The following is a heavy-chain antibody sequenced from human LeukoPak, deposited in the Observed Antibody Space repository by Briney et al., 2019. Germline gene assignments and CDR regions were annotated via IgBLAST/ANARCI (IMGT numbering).Heavy chain of an antibody. J-gene: IGHJ4*02. Sequence: GESLKISCKGSGYSFTNYWIDWVRQMPGKGLEWMGIIYPGDSDTRYSQSFQGQVTVSVDKSINTAYLQWSSLKASDTAIYYCAKRGDPASPFDYWGQGTLVTVSS. D-gene: IGHD5-18*01. CDR2: IYPGDSDT. CDR1: GYSFTNYW. V-gene: IGHV5-51*01. CDR3: AKRGDPASPFDY.